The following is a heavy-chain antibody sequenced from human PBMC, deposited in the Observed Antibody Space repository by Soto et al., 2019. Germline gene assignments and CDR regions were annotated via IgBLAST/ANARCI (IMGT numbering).Heavy chain of an antibody. D-gene: IGHD3-22*01. CDR2: IYYSGST. CDR3: ARSSGYGGMDV. Sequence: QLQLQESGPGLVKPSETLSLTCTVSGGSISSSSYYWGWIRQPPGKGLEWIGSIYYSGSTYYNPSLKSRVTISVDTSKTQSSLMLSSVTAADTAVYYCARSSGYGGMDVWGQGTTVTVSS. V-gene: IGHV4-39*01. J-gene: IGHJ6*02. CDR1: GGSISSSSYY.